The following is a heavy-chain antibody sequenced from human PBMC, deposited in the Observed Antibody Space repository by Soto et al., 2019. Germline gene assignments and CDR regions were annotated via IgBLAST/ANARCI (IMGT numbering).Heavy chain of an antibody. V-gene: IGHV3-30*18. CDR1: GFTFSSYG. J-gene: IGHJ4*02. CDR3: AKARDQTDYDY. Sequence: GGSLRISCAASGFTFSSYGMHWVRQAPGKGLEWVAVISYDGSNKYYADSVKGRFTISRDNSKNTLYLQMNSLRAEDTAVYYCAKARDQTDYDYWGQGTLVTVSS. D-gene: IGHD2-2*01. CDR2: ISYDGSNK.